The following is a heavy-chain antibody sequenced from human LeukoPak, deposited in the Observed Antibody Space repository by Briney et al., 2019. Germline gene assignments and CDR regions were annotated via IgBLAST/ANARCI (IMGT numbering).Heavy chain of an antibody. CDR1: GSIFTSYA. CDR2: IRYDGSNK. CDR3: AKDRLGYCSSTSCYSAFDI. J-gene: IGHJ3*02. V-gene: IGHV3-30*02. Sequence: PGGSLRLSCEASGSIFTSYAMNWVRQAPGKGLEWVAFIRYDGSNKYYADSVKGRFTISRDNSKNTLYLQMNSLRAEDTAVYYCAKDRLGYCSSTSCYSAFDIWGQGTMVTVSS. D-gene: IGHD2-2*02.